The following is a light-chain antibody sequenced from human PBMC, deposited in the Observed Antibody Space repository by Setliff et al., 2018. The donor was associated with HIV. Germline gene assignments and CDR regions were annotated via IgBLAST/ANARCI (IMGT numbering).Light chain of an antibody. J-gene: IGLJ3*02. CDR3: CSYAGSSWV. CDR2: DVS. Sequence: QSVLAQPASVSGSPGQSITISCTGTSSDVGRYNLVSWYQQHPGKAPKLMIYDVSKRPSGVPDRFSGSKSGNTASLTISGLQAEDEADYYCCSYAGSSWVFGGGTK. V-gene: IGLV2-23*02. CDR1: SSDVGRYNL.